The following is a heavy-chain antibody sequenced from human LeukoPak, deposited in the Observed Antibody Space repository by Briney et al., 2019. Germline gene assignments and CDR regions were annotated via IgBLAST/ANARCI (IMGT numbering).Heavy chain of an antibody. Sequence: PGGSLRLSCAASGLTFSSYDMHWVRRATGKGLEWVSAIGTAGDTYYPGSVKGRFTISRENAKNSLYLQMNSLRAGDTAVYYCARATGTWYFDYWGQGTLVTVSS. V-gene: IGHV3-13*01. CDR3: ARATGTWYFDY. J-gene: IGHJ4*02. CDR1: GLTFSSYD. CDR2: IGTAGDT. D-gene: IGHD1-1*01.